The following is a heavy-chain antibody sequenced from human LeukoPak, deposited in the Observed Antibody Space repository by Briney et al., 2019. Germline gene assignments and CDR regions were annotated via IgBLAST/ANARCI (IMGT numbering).Heavy chain of an antibody. CDR2: ISGSGGST. V-gene: IGHV3-23*01. D-gene: IGHD5-18*01. J-gene: IGHJ4*02. CDR1: GFTFSSYS. Sequence: GASLRLSCAASGFTFSSYSMSWVRQAPGKGLGWVSAISGSGGSTYYADSVKGRFTISRDNSKNTLYLQMNSLRAEDTAVYYCAEDQKSGVDTAMASWGQGTLVTVSS. CDR3: AEDQKSGVDTAMAS.